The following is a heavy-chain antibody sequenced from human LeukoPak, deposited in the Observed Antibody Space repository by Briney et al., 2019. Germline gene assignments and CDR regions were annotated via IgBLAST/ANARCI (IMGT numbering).Heavy chain of an antibody. Sequence: PSETLSLTCAVYGGSFSGYYWSWIRQPPGKGLEWIGEINYSGSTNYNPSLKSRVTISVDTSKNQFSLKLSSVTAADTAVYYCARGGTSITIFGVFIMQYYFDYWGKGTLVTVSS. J-gene: IGHJ4*02. CDR1: GGSFSGYY. CDR2: INYSGST. V-gene: IGHV4-34*01. CDR3: ARGGTSITIFGVFIMQYYFDY. D-gene: IGHD3-3*01.